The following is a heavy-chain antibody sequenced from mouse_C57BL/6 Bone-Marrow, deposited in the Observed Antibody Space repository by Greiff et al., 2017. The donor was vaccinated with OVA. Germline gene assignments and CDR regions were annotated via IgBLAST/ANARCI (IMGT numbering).Heavy chain of an antibody. D-gene: IGHD1-1*01. CDR1: GFTFSDYG. CDR2: ISNLAYSI. Sequence: EVKLVESGGGLVQPGGSLKLSCAASGFTFSDYGMAWVRQAPRKGPEWVAFISNLAYSIYYADTVTGRFTISRENAKNTLYLEMSSLRSEDTAMYYCAREGGSSHWYFDVWGTGTTVTVSS. V-gene: IGHV5-15*01. J-gene: IGHJ1*03. CDR3: AREGGSSHWYFDV.